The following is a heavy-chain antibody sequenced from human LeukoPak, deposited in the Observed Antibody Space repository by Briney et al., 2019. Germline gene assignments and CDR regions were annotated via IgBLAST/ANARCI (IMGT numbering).Heavy chain of an antibody. CDR3: ARGPYYDILTGRRDAFDI. D-gene: IGHD3-9*01. CDR2: IYYGGNT. CDR1: GGSIRRSSYY. Sequence: PSETLSLTCTVSGGSIRRSSYYWGWIRQPPGKGLEWIGTIYYGGNTYYTPSPKSRVTISVDTSKNQFSLKLSSVTAADTAVYYCARGPYYDILTGRRDAFDIWGQGTMVTVSS. J-gene: IGHJ3*02. V-gene: IGHV4-39*01.